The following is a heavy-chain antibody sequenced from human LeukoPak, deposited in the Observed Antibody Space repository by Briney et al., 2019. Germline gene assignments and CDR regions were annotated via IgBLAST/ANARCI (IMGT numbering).Heavy chain of an antibody. Sequence: PGGSLRLSCAASGFAFSSYSMNWVRQAPGKGLEWVSSISSSSSYIYYADSVKGRFTISRDNAKNSLHLQMNSLRAEDTAVYYCARGRSGYSYGPDYWGQGTLVTVSS. V-gene: IGHV3-21*01. D-gene: IGHD5-18*01. CDR3: ARGRSGYSYGPDY. CDR1: GFAFSSYS. J-gene: IGHJ4*02. CDR2: ISSSSSYI.